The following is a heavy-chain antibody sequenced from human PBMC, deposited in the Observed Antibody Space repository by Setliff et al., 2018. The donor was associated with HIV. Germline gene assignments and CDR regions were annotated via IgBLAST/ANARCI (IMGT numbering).Heavy chain of an antibody. J-gene: IGHJ6*03. V-gene: IGHV4-34*01. CDR3: AKSDTTMDGGTPFYMDV. Sequence: SETLSLTCGVYGGSFNDHYWNWIRQSPGKGLERIGEINQREITNYNPSLEGRAIVPLDRSKNQVFLALKSVTAADTAVYYCAKSDTTMDGGTPFYMDVWGKGTTVTVSS. D-gene: IGHD3-10*01. CDR1: GGSFNDHY. CDR2: INQREIT.